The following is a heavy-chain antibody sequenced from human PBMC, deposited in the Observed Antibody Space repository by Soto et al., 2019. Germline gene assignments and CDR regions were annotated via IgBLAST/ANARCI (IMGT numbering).Heavy chain of an antibody. V-gene: IGHV3-23*01. CDR2: ISGSGGST. CDR3: AKDNYDSSGYYWDDAFDI. D-gene: IGHD3-22*01. CDR1: GFTFSSYA. J-gene: IGHJ3*02. Sequence: EVQLLESGGGLVQPGGSLRLSCAASGFTFSSYAMSWVRQAPGKGLEWVSAISGSGGSTYYADSVKGRFTISRDNSKKTLYLQMTSLRAEDTAVYYCAKDNYDSSGYYWDDAFDIWGQGTMVTVSS.